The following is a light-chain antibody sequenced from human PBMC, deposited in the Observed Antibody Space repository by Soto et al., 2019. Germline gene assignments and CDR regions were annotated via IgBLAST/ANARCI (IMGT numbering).Light chain of an antibody. CDR3: QHYISYSEA. CDR2: KAS. J-gene: IGKJ1*01. Sequence: DIQMTQSPSTLSGSVGDRVTITCRASQTISSWLAWYQQKPGKAHKLLIYKASTLKSGVPSRFSGCEFETEFTLSISSLQLDDFATYYCQHYISYSEAFGQGTKVELK. V-gene: IGKV1-5*03. CDR1: QTISSW.